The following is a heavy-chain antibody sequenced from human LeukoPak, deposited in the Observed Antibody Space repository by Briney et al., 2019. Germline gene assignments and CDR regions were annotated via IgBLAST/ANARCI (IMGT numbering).Heavy chain of an antibody. CDR1: AFTFSDYS. CDR2: ISGRSSTI. J-gene: IGHJ4*02. D-gene: IGHD1-26*01. CDR3: ARDRLKSGSYYFDY. Sequence: GGSLRLSCAASAFTFSDYSMNWVRQAPGKGPEWVSYISGRSSTIYHADSVKGRFTISRDNAKSSMYLQMNSLRAEDTAVYYCARDRLKSGSYYFDYWGQGTLVTVSS. V-gene: IGHV3-48*01.